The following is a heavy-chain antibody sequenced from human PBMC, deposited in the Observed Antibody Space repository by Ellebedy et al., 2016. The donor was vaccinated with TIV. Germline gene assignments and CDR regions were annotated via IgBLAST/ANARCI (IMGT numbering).Heavy chain of an antibody. CDR2: IKQDGSEK. D-gene: IGHD4-11*01. CDR1: GFTFGSYW. CDR3: GRGQTTFEY. V-gene: IGHV3-7*01. J-gene: IGHJ4*02. Sequence: PGGSLRLSCAASGFTFGSYWMSLVRQAPGKRLERVATIKQDGSEKNYVDSVKGRLAISRDNARSSLYLQMNSLSAEDTAVYYCGRGQTTFEYWGQGTLVTVSS.